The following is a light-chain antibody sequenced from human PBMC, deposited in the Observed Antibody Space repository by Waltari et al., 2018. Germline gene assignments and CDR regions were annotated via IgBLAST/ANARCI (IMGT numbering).Light chain of an antibody. CDR3: SSYSSTTTLV. J-gene: IGLJ1*01. CDR2: DVN. CDR1: SSDVGGSNY. V-gene: IGLV2-14*03. Sequence: QSALTQPASVSGSPGQSITISCTGSSSDVGGSNYASWYKQHPGKAPKLIIYDVNNRPAGFSGRFFGSKSGYTASLTISGLQAEDEADYYCSSYSSTTTLVFGFGTKVTVL.